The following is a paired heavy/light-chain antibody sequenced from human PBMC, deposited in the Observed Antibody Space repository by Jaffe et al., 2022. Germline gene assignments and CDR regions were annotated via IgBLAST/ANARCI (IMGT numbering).Light chain of an antibody. J-gene: IGKJ3*01. V-gene: IGKV1-8*01. CDR2: AAS. CDR3: QQYYSYPVT. Sequence: AIRMTQSPSSFSASTGDRVTITCRASQGISSYLAWYQQKPGKAPKLLIYAASTLQSGVPSRFSGSGSGTDFTLTISCLQSEDFATYYCQQYYSYPVTFGPGTKVDIK. CDR1: QGISSY.
Heavy chain of an antibody. V-gene: IGHV3-49*04. CDR3: TRVGYLRDIVVVVAAPYFDY. Sequence: EVQLVESGGGLVQPGRSLRLSCTASGFTFGDYAMSWVRQAPGKGLEWVGFIRSKAYGGTTEYAASVKGRFTISRDDSKSIAYLQMNSLKTEDTAVYYCTRVGYLRDIVVVVAAPYFDYWGQGTLVTVSS. J-gene: IGHJ4*02. CDR1: GFTFGDYA. CDR2: IRSKAYGGTT. D-gene: IGHD2-15*01.